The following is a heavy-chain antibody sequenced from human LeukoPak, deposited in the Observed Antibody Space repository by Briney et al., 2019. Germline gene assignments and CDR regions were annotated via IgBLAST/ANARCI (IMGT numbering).Heavy chain of an antibody. V-gene: IGHV1-46*01. D-gene: IGHD3-16*01. CDR1: GYTFTSYY. CDR2: ISPSGGST. Sequence: ASVKVSCKASGYTFTSYYMHWVRQAPGQGLEWMGIISPSGGSTSYAQKFQGRVTITRDTSTSTVYMELSSLRSEDTAVYYCARDPQRGPPDYWGQGALVTVSS. CDR3: ARDPQRGPPDY. J-gene: IGHJ4*02.